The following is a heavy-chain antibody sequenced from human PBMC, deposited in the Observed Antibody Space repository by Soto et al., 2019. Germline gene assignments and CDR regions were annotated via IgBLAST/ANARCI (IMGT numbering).Heavy chain of an antibody. CDR2: TYNRTKRYN. Sequence: SQTLSLTCAISGDSVSSNSAAWNWIRQSPSRNLKWLGRTYNRTKRYNNKTISVKRRKTINPNKTKNQYSLQLNTMTPEDSVVFYCARERMMGAFDIWGQGTMVTVSS. J-gene: IGHJ3*02. V-gene: IGHV6-1*01. CDR1: GDSVSSNSAA. D-gene: IGHD3-16*01. CDR3: ARERMMGAFDI.